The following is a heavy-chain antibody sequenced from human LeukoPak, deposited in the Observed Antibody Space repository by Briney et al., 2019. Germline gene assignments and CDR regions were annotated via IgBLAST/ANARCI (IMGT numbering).Heavy chain of an antibody. D-gene: IGHD6-6*01. CDR2: IYPGDSDT. CDR1: AFTFSNYA. V-gene: IGHV5-51*01. CDR3: ARHMSEDSSSFYY. J-gene: IGHJ4*02. Sequence: GGSLRLSCAASAFTFSNYAMSWVRQMPGKGLEWMGIIYPGDSDTRYSPSFQGQVTISADKSISTAYLQWSSLKASDTAMYYCARHMSEDSSSFYYWGQGTLVTVSS.